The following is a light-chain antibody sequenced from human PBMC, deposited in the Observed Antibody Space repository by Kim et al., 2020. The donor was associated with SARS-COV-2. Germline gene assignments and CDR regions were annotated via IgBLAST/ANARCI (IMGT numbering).Light chain of an antibody. CDR2: GAS. CDR3: QQYNNWPPT. J-gene: IGKJ4*01. CDR1: QSVSSN. V-gene: IGKV3-15*01. Sequence: VSPGERATLSCRASQSVSSNVAWYQQKPGQAPRLLIYGASTRATGIPARFSGSGSGTEFTLTISSLQSEDFAVYYCQQYNNWPPTFGGGTKVDIK.